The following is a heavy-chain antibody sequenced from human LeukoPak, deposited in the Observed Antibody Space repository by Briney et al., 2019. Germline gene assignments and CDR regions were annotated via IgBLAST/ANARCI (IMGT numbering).Heavy chain of an antibody. CDR2: TSSTSSYI. J-gene: IGHJ3*02. D-gene: IGHD3-22*01. CDR1: GFTFSSYT. V-gene: IGHV3-21*04. CDR3: ARRARGSSATGDAFDI. Sequence: PGGSLRLSCVASGFTFSSYTMIWVRQAPGKGLEWLSSTSSTSSYIYYADSVKGRFTISRDNAKNSLYLQMNSLRAEDTAVYYCARRARGSSATGDAFDIWGQGTMVTVSS.